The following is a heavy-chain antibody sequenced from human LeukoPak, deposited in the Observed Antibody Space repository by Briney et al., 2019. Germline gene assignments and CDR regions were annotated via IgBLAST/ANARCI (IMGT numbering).Heavy chain of an antibody. V-gene: IGHV3-23*01. CDR2: ISGSGDST. J-gene: IGHJ4*02. D-gene: IGHD3-22*01. Sequence: GGSLRLSCAASGFTFSSYTMTWVRQAPGKGLEWVSGISGSGDSTCYADSVKGRFTISRDNSKNTLHLQMNSLRAEDTAVYYCARRAGDYSHPYDYWGQGTLVTVSS. CDR1: GFTFSSYT. CDR3: ARRAGDYSHPYDY.